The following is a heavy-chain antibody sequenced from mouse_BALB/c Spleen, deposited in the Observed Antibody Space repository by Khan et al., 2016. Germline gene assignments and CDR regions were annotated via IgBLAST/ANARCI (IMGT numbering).Heavy chain of an antibody. CDR3: ARLLYSNYVHC. Sequence: EVKLLESGGGLVQPGGSLKLSCAASGFDFSRYWMSWVRQAPGKGLEWIGEINPDSSKINYTPYLKDKFIISRDNAKNTLYLHMSKVRSEDTSLXYFARLLYSNYVHCLCRDTTLTVSS. J-gene: IGHJ2*01. V-gene: IGHV4-1*02. D-gene: IGHD2-5*01. CDR2: INPDSSKI. CDR1: GFDFSRYW.